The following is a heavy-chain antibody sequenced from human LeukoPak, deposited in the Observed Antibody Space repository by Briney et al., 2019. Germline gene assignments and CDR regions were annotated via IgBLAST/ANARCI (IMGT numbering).Heavy chain of an antibody. Sequence: GGSLRLSCAASGFTYSSYSMNWVRQAPGKGLEWVSSISSGSSYIYYADSVKGRFTISRDNAKNSLYLQMNSLRAEDTAVYYCARAFADGYNSSPFDYWGQGTLVTVSS. V-gene: IGHV3-21*01. CDR3: ARAFADGYNSSPFDY. D-gene: IGHD5-24*01. CDR2: ISSGSSYI. J-gene: IGHJ4*02. CDR1: GFTYSSYS.